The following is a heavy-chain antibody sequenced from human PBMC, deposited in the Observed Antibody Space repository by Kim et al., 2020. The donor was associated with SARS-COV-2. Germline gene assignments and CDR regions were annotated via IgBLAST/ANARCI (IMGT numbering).Heavy chain of an antibody. Sequence: GGSLRLSCAASGFTFSSYWMTWVRQAPGKGLEWVASIKQDGSDKYYVDSVKGRFTISRHNAKNSLFLQMNSLRAEDTAIYYCATTGACSFWGQGALVTVSS. J-gene: IGHJ4*02. CDR2: IKQDGSDK. CDR1: GFTFSSYW. CDR3: ATTGACSF. V-gene: IGHV3-7*01. D-gene: IGHD7-27*01.